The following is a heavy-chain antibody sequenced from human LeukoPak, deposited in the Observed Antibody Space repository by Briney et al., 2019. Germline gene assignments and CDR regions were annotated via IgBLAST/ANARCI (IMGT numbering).Heavy chain of an antibody. CDR2: ISYDGSNK. D-gene: IGHD6-19*01. Sequence: GGSLRLSCAASGFTFSNYGMHWVRQAPGKGLEWVAVISYDGSNKFYADSVKGRFTISRDNSKNTLYLQMNSLRAEDTAVYYRAKDLKALGGCLDYWGQGTLVTVSS. J-gene: IGHJ4*02. V-gene: IGHV3-30*18. CDR3: AKDLKALGGCLDY. CDR1: GFTFSNYG.